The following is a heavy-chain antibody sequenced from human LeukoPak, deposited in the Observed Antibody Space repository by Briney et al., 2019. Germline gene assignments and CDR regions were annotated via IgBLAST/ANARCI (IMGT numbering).Heavy chain of an antibody. CDR2: INPNSGGT. D-gene: IGHD6-13*01. CDR1: GYTFTGYY. J-gene: IGHJ5*02. CDR3: ARGGAAARDWFDP. Sequence: VSSVKVSCKASGYTFTGYYMHWVRQAPGQGLEWMGWINPNSGGTNYAQKFQGRVTMTRDTSISTAYMELSRLRSDDTAVYYCARGGAAARDWFDPWGQGTLVTVSS. V-gene: IGHV1-2*02.